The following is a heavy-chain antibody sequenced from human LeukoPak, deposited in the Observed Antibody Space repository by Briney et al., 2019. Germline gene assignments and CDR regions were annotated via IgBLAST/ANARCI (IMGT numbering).Heavy chain of an antibody. D-gene: IGHD4-17*01. J-gene: IGHJ5*02. Sequence: PSETLSLTCTVSGGSIRSYYWSWIRQPPGKGLEWIGYIYYSGSTNYNPSLKSRVTISVDTSKNQFSLKLSSVTAADTAVYYCARLGTTNWFDPWGQGTLVTVSS. V-gene: IGHV4-59*01. CDR2: IYYSGST. CDR1: GGSIRSYY. CDR3: ARLGTTNWFDP.